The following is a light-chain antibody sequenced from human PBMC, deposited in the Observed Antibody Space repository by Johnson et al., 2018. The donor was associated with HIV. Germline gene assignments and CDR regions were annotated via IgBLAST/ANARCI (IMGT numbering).Light chain of an antibody. J-gene: IGLJ1*01. Sequence: QSVLTQPPSVSAAAGQKVTISCSGSSSNIGNNYVAWYQQVPGTAPKLLIYDNNRRPSGVPDRFSGSKSGTSATLGITGLQTGDEADYFCGTWDNSLRTAFLGTGTKVTV. CDR3: GTWDNSLRTAF. CDR2: DNN. CDR1: SSNIGNNY. V-gene: IGLV1-51*01.